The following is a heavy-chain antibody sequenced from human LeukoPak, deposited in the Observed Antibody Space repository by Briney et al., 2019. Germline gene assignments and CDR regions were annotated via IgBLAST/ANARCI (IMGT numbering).Heavy chain of an antibody. Sequence: SLKSRVTISLDTSKNRFSLRLNSVTAADTAVYYCARHRYYDSSGYYSWGQGTLVTVSS. J-gene: IGHJ4*02. CDR3: ARHRYYDSSGYYS. V-gene: IGHV4-34*01. D-gene: IGHD3-22*01.